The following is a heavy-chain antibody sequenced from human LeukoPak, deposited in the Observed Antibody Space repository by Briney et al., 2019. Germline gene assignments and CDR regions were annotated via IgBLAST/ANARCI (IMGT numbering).Heavy chain of an antibody. D-gene: IGHD2-2*01. CDR1: GGSFSGYY. Sequence: PSETLSLTCAVYGGSFSGYYWSWIRQPPGKGLEWIGEINHSGSTNYNPSLKSRVTISVDTSKNQFSLELSSVTAADTAVYYCARRYCSSTSCRSPGMDVWGQGTTVTVSS. J-gene: IGHJ6*02. CDR3: ARRYCSSTSCRSPGMDV. V-gene: IGHV4-34*01. CDR2: INHSGST.